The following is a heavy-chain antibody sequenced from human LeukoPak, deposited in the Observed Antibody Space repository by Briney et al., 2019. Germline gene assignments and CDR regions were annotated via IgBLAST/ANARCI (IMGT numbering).Heavy chain of an antibody. V-gene: IGHV6-1*01. CDR2: TYYRSRWLN. CDR3: ARHNGPTGSYYP. CDR1: GDSVSSHYAA. Sequence: SQTLSLTCAISGDSVSSHYAAWNWIRQSPSRGLEWLGRTYYRSRWLNDYAPSVRSRITINPDTSENQFSLKLSSVTAADTAVYYCARHNGPTGSYYPWGQGTLVTVSS. J-gene: IGHJ5*02. D-gene: IGHD1-26*01.